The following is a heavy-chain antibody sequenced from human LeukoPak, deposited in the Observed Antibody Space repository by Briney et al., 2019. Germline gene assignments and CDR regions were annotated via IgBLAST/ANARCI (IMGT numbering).Heavy chain of an antibody. J-gene: IGHJ5*02. CDR3: ARVLTVTRTVRRQGRFDP. CDR2: INYTGGT. D-gene: IGHD2-21*02. CDR1: GGSLSGYY. V-gene: IGHV4-34*01. Sequence: PSETLSLTCAVHGGSLSGYYWSWIRQSPGKGLEWIGEINYTGGTNYNPSLGSRVTISVDTSTNQLSLSLTSVTAADTAVYFCARVLTVTRTVRRQGRFDPWGQGTLVTVSS.